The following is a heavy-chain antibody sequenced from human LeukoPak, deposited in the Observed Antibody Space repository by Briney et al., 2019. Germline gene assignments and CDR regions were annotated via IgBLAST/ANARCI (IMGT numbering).Heavy chain of an antibody. Sequence: SETLSLTCTVSGGSISSYYWSWIRQPAGKGLEYIGRIYTSGSTNYNPSLKSRVTMSVDTSKNQFSLKLSSVTAADTAVYYCARAILRRIVGWAPFELSNWFDPWGQGTLVTVSS. CDR2: IYTSGST. V-gene: IGHV4-4*07. CDR3: ARAILRRIVGWAPFELSNWFDP. CDR1: GGSISSYY. D-gene: IGHD2-21*01. J-gene: IGHJ5*02.